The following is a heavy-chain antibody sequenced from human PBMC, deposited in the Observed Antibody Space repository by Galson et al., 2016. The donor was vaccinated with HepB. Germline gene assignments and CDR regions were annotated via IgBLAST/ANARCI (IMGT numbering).Heavy chain of an antibody. CDR2: INPGGGGT. CDR3: ARYSGGYYSRFDY. Sequence: SVKVSCKASGYTFSDYQIYWVRQAPGQGLEWMGIINPGGGGTSYAQKFEGRVTMTKDTSTSTVYMELSSLRSEDTAVYYCARYSGGYYSRFDYWGQGTLVTVSS. D-gene: IGHD1-26*01. J-gene: IGHJ4*02. V-gene: IGHV1-46*01. CDR1: GYTFSDYQ.